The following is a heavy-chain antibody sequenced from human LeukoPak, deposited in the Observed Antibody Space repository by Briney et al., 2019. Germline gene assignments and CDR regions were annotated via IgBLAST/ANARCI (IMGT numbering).Heavy chain of an antibody. CDR2: INPNSGGT. CDR1: GYTYTGYY. J-gene: IGHJ6*03. Sequence: ASVKVSCKASGYTYTGYYMHWVRQAPGQGLEWVGWINPNSGGTNYAQKFQGRVTMTRDTSISTAYMELSRLRSDDTAVYYCARGASSDYYMDVWGKGTTVTVSS. D-gene: IGHD6-19*01. V-gene: IGHV1-2*02. CDR3: ARGASSDYYMDV.